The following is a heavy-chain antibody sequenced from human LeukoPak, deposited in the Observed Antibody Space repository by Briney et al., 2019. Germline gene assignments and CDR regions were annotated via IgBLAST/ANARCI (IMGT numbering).Heavy chain of an antibody. J-gene: IGHJ4*02. CDR2: ISDSGGST. Sequence: GGSLRLSCAVSGVTLSNYGMSWVRQAPGKGLEWVAGISDSGGSTKYADSVKGRFTISRDNPKNTLFLQTNSLRADDTAVYFCAKRGVVIRVFLVGFHKEAYYFESWGQGALVTVSS. CDR3: AKRGVVIRVFLVGFHKEAYYFES. V-gene: IGHV3-23*01. D-gene: IGHD3/OR15-3a*01. CDR1: GVTLSNYG.